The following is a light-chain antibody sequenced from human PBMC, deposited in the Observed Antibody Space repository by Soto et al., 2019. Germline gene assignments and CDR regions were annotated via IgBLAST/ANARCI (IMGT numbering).Light chain of an antibody. CDR3: HQYASSPRT. CDR1: QSVNNNY. J-gene: IGKJ1*01. V-gene: IGKV3-20*01. CDR2: GAS. Sequence: EIVLTQSPGTLSLSPGQGATLSCRASQSVNNNYLAWFHQKPGQAPRLLIYGASSRATGIPDRFSGSGSRTDFTLTISRLEPEDFAVYYCHQYASSPRTFGQGTKVEIK.